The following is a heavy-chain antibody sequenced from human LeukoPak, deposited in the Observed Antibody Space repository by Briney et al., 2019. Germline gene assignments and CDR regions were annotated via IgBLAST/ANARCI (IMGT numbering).Heavy chain of an antibody. V-gene: IGHV1-2*06. J-gene: IGHJ4*02. D-gene: IGHD6-19*01. Sequence: ASVKVSCKASGYTFTGYYMHWVRQAPGQGLEWMGRINPNSGGTNYAQKFQGRVTMTRDTSISTAYMELSRLRSDDTAVYYCARTRIAVAGDLDYWGQGTLVTVSS. CDR1: GYTFTGYY. CDR3: ARTRIAVAGDLDY. CDR2: INPNSGGT.